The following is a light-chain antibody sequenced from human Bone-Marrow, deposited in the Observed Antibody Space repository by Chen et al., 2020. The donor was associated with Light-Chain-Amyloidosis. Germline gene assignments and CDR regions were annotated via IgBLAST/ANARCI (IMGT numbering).Light chain of an antibody. J-gene: IGKJ5*01. Sequence: DIVMTQSPDSLAVSLGERATINCKSSQSVLYSSNNKNYLAWYQQKPGQPPKLLIYWASTRESGVPDRFSGSGSGTDFTLTISSLQSEDFAVYYCQQYNHWPPITFGQGTRLVIK. V-gene: IGKV4-1*01. CDR2: WAS. CDR3: QQYNHWPPIT. CDR1: QSVLYSSNNKNY.